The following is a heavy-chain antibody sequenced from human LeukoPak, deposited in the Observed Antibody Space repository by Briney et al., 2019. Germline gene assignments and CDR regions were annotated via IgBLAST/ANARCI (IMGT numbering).Heavy chain of an antibody. CDR2: IKSKTDGGTT. CDR1: GFTFSNAW. D-gene: IGHD3-22*01. V-gene: IGHV3-15*01. Sequence: PGGSLRLSCAASGFTFSNAWMSWVRQAPGKGLEWVGRIKSKTDGGTTDYAAPVKGRFTISRDDSKNTLYLQMNSLRAEDTAVYYCAKDLYGVSMIGVDYWGQGTLVTVSS. CDR3: AKDLYGVSMIGVDY. J-gene: IGHJ4*02.